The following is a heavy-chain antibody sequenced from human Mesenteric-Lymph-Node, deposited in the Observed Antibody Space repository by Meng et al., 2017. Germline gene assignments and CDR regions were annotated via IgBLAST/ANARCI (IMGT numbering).Heavy chain of an antibody. Sequence: SETLSLTCTVSNGSISSYYWSWIRQPPGKGLEWIGYIYYSGSTKYNPSLKSRVTMSVDTSKNQFSLKLTSVTAADTAVYYCARDNRDYGNYVWFDPWGQGTLVTVSS. CDR2: IYYSGST. D-gene: IGHD4-11*01. CDR3: ARDNRDYGNYVWFDP. V-gene: IGHV4-59*12. CDR1: NGSISSYY. J-gene: IGHJ5*02.